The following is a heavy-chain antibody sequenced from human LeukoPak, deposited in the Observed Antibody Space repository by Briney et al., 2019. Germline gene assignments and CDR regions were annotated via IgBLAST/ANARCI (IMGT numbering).Heavy chain of an antibody. CDR1: GGSFSGYY. CDR3: ARGGLRWSYYFDY. Sequence: PSETLSRTCAVYGGSFSGYYWSWIRQPPGKGLEWIGEINHSGSTNYNPSLKSRVTISVDTSKNRFSLKLSSVTAADTAVYYCARGGLRWSYYFDYWGQGTLVTVSS. D-gene: IGHD4-23*01. V-gene: IGHV4-34*01. J-gene: IGHJ4*02. CDR2: INHSGST.